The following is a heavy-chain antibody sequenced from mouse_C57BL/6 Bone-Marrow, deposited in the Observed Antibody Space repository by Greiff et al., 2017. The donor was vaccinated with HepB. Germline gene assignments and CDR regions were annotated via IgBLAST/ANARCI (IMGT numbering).Heavy chain of an antibody. CDR3: ASSTIVTPYWYFDV. CDR1: GFSLTSYG. CDR2: IWSGGST. D-gene: IGHD2-5*01. Sequence: LQQSGPGLVQPSQSLSITCTVSGFSLTSYGVHWVRQSPGKGLEWLGVIWSGGSTDYNAAFISRLSISKDNSKSQVFFKMNSLQADDTAIYYCASSTIVTPYWYFDVWGTGTTVTVSS. V-gene: IGHV2-2*01. J-gene: IGHJ1*03.